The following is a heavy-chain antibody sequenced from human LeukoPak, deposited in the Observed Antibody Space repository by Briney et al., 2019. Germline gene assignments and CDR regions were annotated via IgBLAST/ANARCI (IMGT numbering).Heavy chain of an antibody. D-gene: IGHD3-9*01. J-gene: IGHJ4*02. CDR1: GFTVSANY. V-gene: IGHV3-53*01. CDR3: VSHSNTLTSYCFDY. CDR2: IYADGNT. Sequence: PGGSLRLSCAASGFTVSANYMTWVRQAPGKGLEWVSIIYADGNTYYADSVKGQFTISRDNSKNTLSLQMNSLRAEDTAVYYCVSHSNTLTSYCFDYWGQGTLVTVSS.